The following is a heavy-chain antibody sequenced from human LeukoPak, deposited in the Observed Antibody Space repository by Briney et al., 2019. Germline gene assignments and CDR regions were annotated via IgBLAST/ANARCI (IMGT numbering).Heavy chain of an antibody. CDR2: IYYSGST. J-gene: IGHJ4*02. D-gene: IGHD3-10*01. Sequence: SETLSLTCTVSGGSISSSSYYWGWIRQPPGKGLEWIGSIYYSGSTYYNPSLKSRVTISVDMSKNQFSLKLSSVTAADTAVYYCAREVPPPLWFGELLSNNFDYWGQGTLVTVSS. CDR3: AREVPPPLWFGELLSNNFDY. CDR1: GGSISSSSYY. V-gene: IGHV4-39*07.